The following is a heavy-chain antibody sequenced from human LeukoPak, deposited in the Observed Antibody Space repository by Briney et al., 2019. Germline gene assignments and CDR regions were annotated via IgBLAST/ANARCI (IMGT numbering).Heavy chain of an antibody. CDR3: ARGRVSAY. CDR2: INHSGST. Sequence: SETLSLTCAVYGGSFSGYYWSWIRQPPGKGLEWIGEINHSGSTNYNPSLKSRVSISVDTSKNQFSLKLSSVTAADTAVYYCARGRVSAYWGQGTLVTVSS. CDR1: GGSFSGYY. J-gene: IGHJ4*02. V-gene: IGHV4-34*01.